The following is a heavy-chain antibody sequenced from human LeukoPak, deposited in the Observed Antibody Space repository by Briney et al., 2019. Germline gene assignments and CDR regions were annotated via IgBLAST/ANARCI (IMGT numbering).Heavy chain of an antibody. CDR1: GYTLTELS. CDR2: FDPEDGET. Sequence: ASVKVSCKVSGYTLTELSMHWVRQAPGKGLEWMGGFDPEDGETIYAQKFQGRVTMTEDTSTDTAYMELSSLRSEDTAVYYCATENMDSSGYYLIVRYFQHWGQGTLVTVSS. V-gene: IGHV1-24*01. CDR3: ATENMDSSGYYLIVRYFQH. J-gene: IGHJ1*01. D-gene: IGHD3-22*01.